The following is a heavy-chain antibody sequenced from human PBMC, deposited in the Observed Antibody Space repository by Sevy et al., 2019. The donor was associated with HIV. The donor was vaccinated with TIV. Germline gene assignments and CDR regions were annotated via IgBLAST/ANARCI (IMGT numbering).Heavy chain of an antibody. CDR3: ARPRYCSSTSCYDRYFQH. V-gene: IGHV4-39*01. D-gene: IGHD2-2*01. J-gene: IGHJ1*01. CDR1: GGSISSSSYY. CDR2: IYYSGST. Sequence: TLSLTCTVSGGSISSSSYYWGWIRQPPGKGLEWIGSIYYSGSTYYNPSLKSRVTISVDTSKNQFSLKLSSVTAADTAVYYCARPRYCSSTSCYDRYFQHWGQGTLVTVSS.